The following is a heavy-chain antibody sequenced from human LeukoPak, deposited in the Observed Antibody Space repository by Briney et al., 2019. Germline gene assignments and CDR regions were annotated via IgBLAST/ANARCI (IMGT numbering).Heavy chain of an antibody. V-gene: IGHV1-46*01. D-gene: IGHD3-10*01. CDR2: ISPSGGST. Sequence: ASVKVSCKASGYTFTNYYIHWVRQAPGQGLEWMGIISPSGGSTTYAQKFQGRVTMTRDTSTSTVYMELSSLRSEDTAVYYCARDRYYGSGSYYELAYWGQGTLVTVSS. CDR3: ARDRYYGSGSYYELAY. CDR1: GYTFTNYY. J-gene: IGHJ4*02.